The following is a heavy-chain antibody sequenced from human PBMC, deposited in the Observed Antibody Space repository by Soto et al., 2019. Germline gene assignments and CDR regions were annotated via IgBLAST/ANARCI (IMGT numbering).Heavy chain of an antibody. J-gene: IGHJ6*03. CDR2: INHSGST. V-gene: IGHV4-34*01. CDR1: GGSFSGYY. D-gene: IGHD6-6*01. CDR3: ARSQWGSSPYYCYMDV. Sequence: SETLSLTCAVYGGSFSGYYWSWIRQPPGKGLEWIGEINHSGSTNYNPSLKSRVTISVDTSKNQFSLKLSSVTAADTAVYYCARSQWGSSPYYCYMDVWGKGTTVTVSS.